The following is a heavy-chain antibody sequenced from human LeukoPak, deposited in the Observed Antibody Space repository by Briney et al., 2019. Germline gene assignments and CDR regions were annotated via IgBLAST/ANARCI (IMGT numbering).Heavy chain of an antibody. D-gene: IGHD2-2*01. J-gene: IGHJ4*02. CDR1: GCTFSSYA. CDR3: VKDSIPSIVVVPASFGY. CDR2: ISSNGGST. V-gene: IGHV3-64D*06. Sequence: GGSLRLSCSASGCTFSSYAMHWVRQAPGKGLEYVSAISSNGGSTYYADSVKGRFTISRDNSKNTLYLQMSSLRVEDTAVYYCVKDSIPSIVVVPASFGYWGQGTLVTVSS.